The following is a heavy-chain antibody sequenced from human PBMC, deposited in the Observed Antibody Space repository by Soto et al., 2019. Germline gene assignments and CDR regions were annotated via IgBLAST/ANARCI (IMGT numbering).Heavy chain of an antibody. J-gene: IGHJ4*02. V-gene: IGHV3-30-3*01. D-gene: IGHD3-16*01. CDR2: ISHDGSNK. CDR1: GFTFSSYA. Sequence: QVQLVESGGGVVQPGRSLRLSCAASGFTFSSYAMHWVRQAPGKGLEWVAVISHDGSNKYYADSVKGRFTISRDNSKNTLYLQMNSLRAEDTAVYYCASGGATLDYWGQGTLVTVSS. CDR3: ASGGATLDY.